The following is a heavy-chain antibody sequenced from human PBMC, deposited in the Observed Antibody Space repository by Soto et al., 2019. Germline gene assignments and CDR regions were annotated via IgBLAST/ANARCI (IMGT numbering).Heavy chain of an antibody. CDR3: ARDPGVGLSARWFDP. D-gene: IGHD2-8*01. V-gene: IGHV4-61*01. CDR2: IYYSGST. Sequence: QVQLQESGPGLVKPSETLTLTCTVSGGSVNXXXXYWSWIRQPPGKGLEWIGHIYYSGSTNYNPSLKSRVIISIDTSKKQFSLKLSSVTAADTAVYFCARDPGVGLSARWFDPWGQGALVTVSS. CDR1: GGSVNXXXXY. J-gene: IGHJ5*02.